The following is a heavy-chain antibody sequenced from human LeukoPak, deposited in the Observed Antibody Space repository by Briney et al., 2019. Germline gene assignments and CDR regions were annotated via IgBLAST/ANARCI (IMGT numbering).Heavy chain of an antibody. CDR2: IKQDGSEK. Sequence: GGSLRLSCAASGFTFSSYWMSWVRQAPGKGLEWVANIKQDGSEKYYVDSVKGRFTISRDNAKNSLYLQMNSLRAEDTAVYYCASIGSSWFWVYWGQGTLVTVSS. V-gene: IGHV3-7*01. CDR3: ASIGSSWFWVY. CDR1: GFTFSSYW. J-gene: IGHJ4*02. D-gene: IGHD6-13*01.